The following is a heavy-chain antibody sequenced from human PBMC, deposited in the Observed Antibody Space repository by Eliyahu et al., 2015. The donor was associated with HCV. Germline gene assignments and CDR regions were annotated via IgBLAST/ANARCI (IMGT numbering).Heavy chain of an antibody. Sequence: QVQLQQWGAGLLKPSETLSLTCAVYSWSFSDYYWSWIRQPPGKGLEWIGEVKPEGGTRYNPSLKSRVTISADTSKNRVSLELSSVTAADTAVYFCAGARTRNFGDLVSDNWGQGTLVTVSS. V-gene: IGHV4-34*01. CDR2: VKPEGGT. CDR1: SWSFSDYY. CDR3: AGARTRNFGDLVSDN. J-gene: IGHJ4*02. D-gene: IGHD3-10*01.